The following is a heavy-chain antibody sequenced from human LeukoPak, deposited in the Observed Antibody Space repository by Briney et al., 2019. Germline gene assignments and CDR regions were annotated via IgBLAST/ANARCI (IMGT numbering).Heavy chain of an antibody. CDR3: ASSPQQLVPPSFDY. Sequence: GGSLRLSCAASGFTFSSYSMNWVRQAPGKGLEWVSSISSSSSYIYYADSVKGRFTISRDNAKNSLYLQMNSLRAEDTAVYYCASSPQQLVPPSFDYWGQGTLVTVSS. D-gene: IGHD6-13*01. J-gene: IGHJ4*02. CDR2: ISSSSSYI. V-gene: IGHV3-21*01. CDR1: GFTFSSYS.